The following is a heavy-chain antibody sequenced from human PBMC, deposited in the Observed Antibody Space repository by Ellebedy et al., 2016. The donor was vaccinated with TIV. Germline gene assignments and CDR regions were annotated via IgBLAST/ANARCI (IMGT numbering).Heavy chain of an antibody. CDR3: ARDRRGGYYFDY. CDR2: INPNSGGT. D-gene: IGHD3-16*01. J-gene: IGHJ4*02. Sequence: AASVKVSCKASGYTFTGYYMHWVRQAPGQGLEWMGWINPNSGGTNYAQKLQGWVTMTRDTSISTAYMELSRLRSEDTAVYYCARDRRGGYYFDYWGQGTLVTVSS. V-gene: IGHV1-2*04. CDR1: GYTFTGYY.